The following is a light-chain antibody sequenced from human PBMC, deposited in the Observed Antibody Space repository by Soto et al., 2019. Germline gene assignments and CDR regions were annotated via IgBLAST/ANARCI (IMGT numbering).Light chain of an antibody. CDR1: PSGRDMY. Sequence: EIVLTQSPGTLFLSPGERATLSSRASPSGRDMYLAWYQQKPGQAPRLLIYGASNRATGIPDRFSGSGSGTDFTLTISRLEPEDFAVYYCQQYGSSGTFSRGTKV. J-gene: IGKJ4*02. CDR2: GAS. CDR3: QQYGSSGT. V-gene: IGKV3-20*01.